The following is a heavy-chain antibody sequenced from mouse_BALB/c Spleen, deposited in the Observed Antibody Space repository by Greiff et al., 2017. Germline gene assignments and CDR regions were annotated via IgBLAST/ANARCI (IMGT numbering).Heavy chain of an antibody. Sequence: VHVKQSGPELVKPGASVKISCKASGYTFTDYNMHWVKQSHGKSLEWIGYIYPYNGGTGYNQKFKSKATLTVDNSSSTAYMELRSLTSEDSAVYYCAREGNGYYGAMDYWGQGTSVTVSS. CDR1: GYTFTDYN. CDR2: IYPYNGGT. V-gene: IGHV1S29*02. J-gene: IGHJ4*01. CDR3: AREGNGYYGAMDY. D-gene: IGHD2-3*01.